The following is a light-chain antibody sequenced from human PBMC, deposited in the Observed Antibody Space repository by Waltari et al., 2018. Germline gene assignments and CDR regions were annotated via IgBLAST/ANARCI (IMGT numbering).Light chain of an antibody. CDR2: DND. Sequence: QSVLTQPPSVSAAPGQKVTVSCAGGSSTIGRNYVSWYQQRPGTAPKLLIYDNDKRPSGIPDRFSGSKSGTSATLGITGLQTGDEADYYCGSWDLSLNAYVFGTGTQVTVL. CDR3: GSWDLSLNAYV. V-gene: IGLV1-51*01. CDR1: SSTIGRNY. J-gene: IGLJ1*01.